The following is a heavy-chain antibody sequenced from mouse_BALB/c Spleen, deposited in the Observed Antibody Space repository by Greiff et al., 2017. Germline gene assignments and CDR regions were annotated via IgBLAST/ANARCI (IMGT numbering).Heavy chain of an antibody. J-gene: IGHJ4*01. D-gene: IGHD2-14*01. CDR2: ILPGSGST. V-gene: IGHV1-9*01. CDR3: ARNRYDGRWAMDY. Sequence: QVQLKQSGAELMKPGASVKISCKATGYTFSSYWIEWVKQRPGHGLEWIGEILPGSGSTNYNEKFKGKATFTADTSSNTAYMQLSSLTSEDSAVYYCARNRYDGRWAMDYWGQGTSVTVSS. CDR1: GYTFSSYW.